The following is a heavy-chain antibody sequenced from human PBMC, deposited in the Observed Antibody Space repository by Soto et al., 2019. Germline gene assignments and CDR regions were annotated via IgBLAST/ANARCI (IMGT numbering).Heavy chain of an antibody. V-gene: IGHV4-59*01. CDR2: IYYSGST. CDR3: ATWSGGSHYDILTGYVY. J-gene: IGHJ4*02. D-gene: IGHD3-9*01. Sequence: SETLSLTCTVSGGSISSYYWSWIRQPPGKGLEWIGYIYYSGSTNYNPSLKSRVTISVDTSKNQFSLKLSSVTAADTAVYYCATWSGGSHYDILTGYVYWGQGTLVTVSS. CDR1: GGSISSYY.